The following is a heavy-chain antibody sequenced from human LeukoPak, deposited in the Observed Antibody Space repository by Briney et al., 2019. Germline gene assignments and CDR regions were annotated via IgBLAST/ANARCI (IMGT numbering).Heavy chain of an antibody. CDR3: ARDYYDSSGYYSRFDY. CDR2: IYYSGST. Sequence: SETLSLTCTVSGGSISSGGYYWSWIRQHPGKGLEWIGYIYYSGSTYYNPSLKSRVTISVDTSKNQFSLKLSSVTAADTAVYYCARDYYDSSGYYSRFDYWGQGTLVTVSS. V-gene: IGHV4-31*03. D-gene: IGHD3-22*01. J-gene: IGHJ4*02. CDR1: GGSISSGGYY.